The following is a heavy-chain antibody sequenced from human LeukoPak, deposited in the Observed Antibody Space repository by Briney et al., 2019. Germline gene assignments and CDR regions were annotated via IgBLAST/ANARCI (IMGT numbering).Heavy chain of an antibody. J-gene: IGHJ6*03. CDR1: GYTFTGYY. CDR3: ARPSILTPYYYYMDV. Sequence: ASVKVSCKASGYTFTGYYMHWVRQAPGQGLEWMGWINPNSGGTNYAQKFQGRVTMTRDTSISTAYMELSRLRSDDTAVYYCARPSILTPYYYYMDVWGKGTTVTVSS. CDR2: INPNSGGT. D-gene: IGHD2/OR15-2a*01. V-gene: IGHV1-2*02.